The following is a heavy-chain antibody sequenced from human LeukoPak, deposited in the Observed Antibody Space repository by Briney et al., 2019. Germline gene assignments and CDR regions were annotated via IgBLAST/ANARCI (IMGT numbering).Heavy chain of an antibody. J-gene: IGHJ6*02. CDR2: IYYSGST. CDR3: ARAWDDKLGMDV. Sequence: SETLSLTCTVSGGSISSYYWSWLRQPPGKGLEWIGYIYYSGSTNYNPSLKSRVTISVDTSKNQFSLKLSSVTAADTAVYYCARAWDDKLGMDVWGQGTTVTVSS. V-gene: IGHV4-59*01. CDR1: GGSISSYY. D-gene: IGHD3-22*01.